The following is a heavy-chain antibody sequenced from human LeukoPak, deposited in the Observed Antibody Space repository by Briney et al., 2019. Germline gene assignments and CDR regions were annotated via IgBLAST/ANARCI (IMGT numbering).Heavy chain of an antibody. J-gene: IGHJ4*02. D-gene: IGHD6-19*01. Sequence: GGSLRLSCAASGFTFSSYAMSLVRQAPGKGLEWVSAISCSGGSTYYADSVKGRFTISRDNSKNTLYLQMNSLRSEDTAAYYCAKDSSGWYYFDYWGQGTLVTVSS. CDR3: AKDSSGWYYFDY. V-gene: IGHV3-23*01. CDR1: GFTFSSYA. CDR2: ISCSGGST.